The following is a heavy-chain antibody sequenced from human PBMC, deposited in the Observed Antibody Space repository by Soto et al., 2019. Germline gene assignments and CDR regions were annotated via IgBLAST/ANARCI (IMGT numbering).Heavy chain of an antibody. CDR2: IYYSGST. V-gene: IGHV4-59*01. CDR1: GGSISSYY. CDR3: ARNMVRGVIRFDY. D-gene: IGHD3-10*01. J-gene: IGHJ4*02. Sequence: SETLSLTCTVSGGSISSYYWSWIRQPPGKGLEWIRYIYYSGSTNYNPSLKSRVTISVDTSKNQFSLKLSSVTAADTAVYYCARNMVRGVIRFDYWGQGTLVTVSS.